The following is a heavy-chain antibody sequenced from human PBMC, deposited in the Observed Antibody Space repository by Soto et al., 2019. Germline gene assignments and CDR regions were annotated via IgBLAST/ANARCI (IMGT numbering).Heavy chain of an antibody. J-gene: IGHJ4*02. V-gene: IGHV4-31*03. CDR1: GGSISSGGYY. CDR3: ATSYGNDWYTY. D-gene: IGHD3-9*01. Sequence: SETLSLTCTVSGGSISSGGYYWSWIRQHPGKGLEWIGYIYYSGSTYYNPSLKSRVTISVDTSKNQFSLKLSSVTAVDTAVYYYATSYGNDWYTYWGQGTQVTVSS. CDR2: IYYSGST.